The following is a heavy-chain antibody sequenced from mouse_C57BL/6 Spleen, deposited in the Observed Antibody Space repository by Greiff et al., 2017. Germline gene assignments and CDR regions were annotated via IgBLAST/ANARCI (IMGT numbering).Heavy chain of an antibody. V-gene: IGHV5-15*01. CDR2: ISNLAYSI. J-gene: IGHJ4*01. CDR1: GFTFSDYG. Sequence: EVKLVESGGGLVQPGGSLKLSCAASGFTFSDYGMAWVRQAPRKGPEWVAFISNLAYSIYYADTVTGRFTISRENATNTLYLELSSVRAEDTAMYYCARNYDYDGYAMDYWGQGTSVTVSS. D-gene: IGHD2-4*01. CDR3: ARNYDYDGYAMDY.